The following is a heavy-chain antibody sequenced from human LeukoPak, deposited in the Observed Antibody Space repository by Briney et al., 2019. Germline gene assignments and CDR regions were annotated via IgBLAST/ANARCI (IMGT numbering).Heavy chain of an antibody. V-gene: IGHV3-23*01. J-gene: IGHJ3*01. CDR2: ISGSGGST. CDR3: AKDLCGGSYCLGSLVAFDV. Sequence: PGGSLRLSCAASGFTFSSYAMSWVRQAPGKGLEWVSAISGSGGSTYYADSVKGRFTISRDNSKNTLYLQMNSLRAEDTAVYYCAKDLCGGSYCLGSLVAFDVWGQGTMVTVSS. D-gene: IGHD1-26*01. CDR1: GFTFSSYA.